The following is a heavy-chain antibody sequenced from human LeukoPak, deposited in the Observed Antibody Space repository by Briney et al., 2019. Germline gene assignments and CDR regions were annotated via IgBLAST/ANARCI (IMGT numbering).Heavy chain of an antibody. CDR3: ARPVGVAGFDP. V-gene: IGHV5-51*01. D-gene: IGHD6-13*01. CDR1: GYSFTSYW. Sequence: GESLKISCKASGYSFTSYWIGWVRQMPGKGLECMGIIYSGDSDTRYSPSFQGQVTISADKSISTAFLQWGSLQASDTAMYYCARPVGVAGFDPWGQGTLVTVSS. J-gene: IGHJ5*02. CDR2: IYSGDSDT.